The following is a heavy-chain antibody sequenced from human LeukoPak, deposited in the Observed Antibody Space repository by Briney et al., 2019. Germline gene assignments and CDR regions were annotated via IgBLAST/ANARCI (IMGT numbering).Heavy chain of an antibody. CDR3: ARSIAAAGRRVDY. CDR2: INPNSGGT. D-gene: IGHD6-13*01. V-gene: IGHV1-2*02. J-gene: IGHJ4*02. Sequence: APVKVSCKASGYTFTGYYMHWVRQAPGQGLEWMGWINPNSGGTNYAQKFQGRVTMTRDTSISTAYTELSRLRSDDTAVYYCARSIAAAGRRVDYWGQGTLVTVSS. CDR1: GYTFTGYY.